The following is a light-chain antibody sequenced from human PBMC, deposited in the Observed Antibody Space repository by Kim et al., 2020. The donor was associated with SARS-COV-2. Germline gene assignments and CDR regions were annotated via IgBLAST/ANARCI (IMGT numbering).Light chain of an antibody. V-gene: IGLV2-14*03. CDR1: SSDVGGHNH. Sequence: QSITISCSETSSDVGGHNHVSWYQQHPGKVPKLLIYDVSNRPSGVSNRFSGSKSGNTASLTISGLQADDEADYYCNSYSSSSTLYVFGTGTKVTVL. J-gene: IGLJ1*01. CDR3: NSYSSSSTLYV. CDR2: DVS.